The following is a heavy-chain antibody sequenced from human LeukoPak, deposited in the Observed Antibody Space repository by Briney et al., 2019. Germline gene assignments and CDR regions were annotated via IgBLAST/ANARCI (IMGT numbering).Heavy chain of an antibody. Sequence: GRPLRLSCAASGFSFSAYGVHWVRQAPGKGLEWVAVIWYDGSSKDYADSVKGRFTFSRDNSKNTLYLQMNSLTVEDTAVYYCARSQSSSLIDYWDQGTLVTVSS. CDR2: IWYDGSSK. CDR1: GFSFSAYG. V-gene: IGHV3-33*01. J-gene: IGHJ4*02. CDR3: ARSQSSSLIDY. D-gene: IGHD6-13*01.